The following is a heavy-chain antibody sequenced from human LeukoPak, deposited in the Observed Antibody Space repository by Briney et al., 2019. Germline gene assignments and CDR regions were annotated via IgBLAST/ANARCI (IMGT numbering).Heavy chain of an antibody. D-gene: IGHD3-3*02. V-gene: IGHV4-39*07. CDR2: IYHTGST. CDR1: GSSISSDSNY. J-gene: IGHJ5*01. CDR3: ARDISISWFYS. Sequence: KPSETLSLTCTVSGSSISSDSNYWAWVRQPPGKVLQWIGSIYHTGSTFYNPSLMSRVSISIDSSKNQFSLKLSSVTVADTALYYCARDISISWFYSWGQGTLVSVSS.